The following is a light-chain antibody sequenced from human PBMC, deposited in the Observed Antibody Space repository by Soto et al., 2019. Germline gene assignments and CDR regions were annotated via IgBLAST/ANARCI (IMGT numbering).Light chain of an antibody. J-gene: IGLJ1*01. Sequence: QSVLTRPASVSGSPGQSITVSCTGTSSDVGGYNYVSWYQQHPGKAPKLMIYEVNNRPSGVSNRFSGSKSGNTASLTISGLQAEDEADYYCSSYATSSTLHVFGTGTKVTVL. CDR1: SSDVGGYNY. V-gene: IGLV2-14*01. CDR3: SSYATSSTLHV. CDR2: EVN.